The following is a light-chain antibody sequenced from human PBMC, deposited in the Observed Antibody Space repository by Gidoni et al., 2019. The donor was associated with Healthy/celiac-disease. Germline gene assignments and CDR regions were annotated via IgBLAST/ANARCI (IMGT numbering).Light chain of an antibody. CDR3: QQYDNLPYT. J-gene: IGKJ2*01. CDR1: QDISNY. V-gene: IGKV1-33*01. CDR2: DAS. Sequence: DIQMPQSPSSLSASVGARVTITCQASQDISNYLNWHQQKPGKAPKPLIYDASNLETGVPSRFSGSGSGTDFTFTISSLQPEDIATYYCQQYDNLPYTFXHXTKLEIK.